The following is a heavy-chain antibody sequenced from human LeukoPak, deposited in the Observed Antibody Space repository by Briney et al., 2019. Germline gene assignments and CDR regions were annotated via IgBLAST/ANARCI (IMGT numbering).Heavy chain of an antibody. V-gene: IGHV4-39*01. D-gene: IGHD1-26*01. CDR2: IYYSGST. J-gene: IGHJ4*02. CDR1: GGSIRSNNYY. CDR3: AVGATHFDY. Sequence: SETLSLTCTVSGGSIRSNNYYWGWIRQPPGKGLEWIGSIYYSGSTYYNPSLKSRVTISVDTSKNQFSLKLRSVTAADTAVYYCAVGATHFDYWGQGTLVTVSS.